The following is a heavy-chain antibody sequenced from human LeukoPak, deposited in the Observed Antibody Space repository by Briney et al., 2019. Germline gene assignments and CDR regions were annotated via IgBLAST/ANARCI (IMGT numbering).Heavy chain of an antibody. J-gene: IGHJ3*02. CDR2: IYYSGST. V-gene: IGHV4-59*01. CDR1: GGSISSYY. CDR3: ARARHSSSPYDAFDI. Sequence: SETLSLTCTVCGGSISSYYWSWIRQPPGKGPEWIGHIYYSGSTNDNPSLRSRVTILVDTSKNQFSLKLSSVTAADTAVYYCARARHSSSPYDAFDIWGQGTMVTVS. D-gene: IGHD3-22*01.